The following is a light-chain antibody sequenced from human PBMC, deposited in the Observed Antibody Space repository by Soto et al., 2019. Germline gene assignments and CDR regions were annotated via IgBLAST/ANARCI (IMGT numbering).Light chain of an antibody. J-gene: IGKJ5*01. CDR3: QVRTNWSIA. Sequence: VLTQSPSTLSLSPGERATLSCRASQSVSSYLAWYQQKPGQAPRLLIYDASNRATGIPARLSGTGYGTDLTITINNIETEDFEVYYCQVRTNWSIAFGRGTRLEIK. CDR1: QSVSSY. V-gene: IGKV3-11*01. CDR2: DAS.